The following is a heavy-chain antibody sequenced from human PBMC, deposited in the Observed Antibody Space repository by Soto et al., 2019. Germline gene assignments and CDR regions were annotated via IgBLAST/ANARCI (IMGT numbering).Heavy chain of an antibody. CDR1: GFSFSTYP. CDR2: ISGSGGDT. D-gene: IGHD4-17*01. CDR3: AKILSTVTTYYYCMDV. V-gene: IGHV3-23*01. J-gene: IGHJ6*02. Sequence: GGSLRLSCAASGFSFSTYPMTWVRQAPGKRLEGVSSISGSGGDTYYIDSVKGRFTISRDNSKNTVYLQMNSLRAEDTAVYYCAKILSTVTTYYYCMDVWDQGTTVTVSS.